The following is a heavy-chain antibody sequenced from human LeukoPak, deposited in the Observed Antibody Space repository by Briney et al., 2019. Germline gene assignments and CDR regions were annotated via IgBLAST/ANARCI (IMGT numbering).Heavy chain of an antibody. D-gene: IGHD5-24*01. J-gene: IGHJ4*02. Sequence: PGGSLRLSCAASGFTFSSYWMSWVRQAPGKGLEWVANIKQDGSEKYYVDSVKGRFTISRDNAKNTLYLQMNSLRAEDTAVYYCAKEEGRWLQLTYFDYWGQGTPVTVSS. CDR2: IKQDGSEK. V-gene: IGHV3-7*03. CDR1: GFTFSSYW. CDR3: AKEEGRWLQLTYFDY.